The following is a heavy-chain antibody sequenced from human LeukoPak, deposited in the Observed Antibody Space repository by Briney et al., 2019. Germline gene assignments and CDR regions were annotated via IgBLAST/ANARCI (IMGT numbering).Heavy chain of an antibody. D-gene: IGHD4-23*01. V-gene: IGHV1-69*13. CDR2: IIPIFGTA. CDR1: GGTFSSYA. J-gene: IGHJ6*02. Sequence: ASAKVSCKASGGTFSSYAISWVRQAPGQGLEWMGGIIPIFGTANYAQKFQGRVTITADESTSTAYMELSSLRSEDTAVYYCARAVVSLSYGMDVWGQGTTVTVSS. CDR3: ARAVVSLSYGMDV.